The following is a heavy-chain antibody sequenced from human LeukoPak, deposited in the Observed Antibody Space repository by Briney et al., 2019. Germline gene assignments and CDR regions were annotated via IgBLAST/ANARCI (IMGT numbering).Heavy chain of an antibody. CDR2: IKQDGSEK. CDR3: AREIAVAHLGY. CDR1: GFTFSSYW. Sequence: GRSLRLSCAASGFTFSSYWMSWVRQAPGKGLEWVANIKQDGSEKYYVDSVKGRFTISRDNAKNSLYLQMNSLRAEDTAVYYCAREIAVAHLGYWGQGTLVTVSS. D-gene: IGHD6-19*01. J-gene: IGHJ4*02. V-gene: IGHV3-7*03.